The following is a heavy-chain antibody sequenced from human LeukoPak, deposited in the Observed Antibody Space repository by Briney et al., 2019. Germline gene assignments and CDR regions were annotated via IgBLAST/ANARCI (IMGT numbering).Heavy chain of an antibody. V-gene: IGHV1-69*02. Sequence: KPGSSVKVSCKASGGTFSSYTISWVRQAPGQGLEWMGRIIPILGIANYAQKFQGRVTITADKSTSTAYMELSSLRSEDTAVYYCASGARDGYILYWGQGTLVTVSS. J-gene: IGHJ4*02. CDR1: GGTFSSYT. CDR2: IIPILGIA. D-gene: IGHD5-24*01. CDR3: ASGARDGYILY.